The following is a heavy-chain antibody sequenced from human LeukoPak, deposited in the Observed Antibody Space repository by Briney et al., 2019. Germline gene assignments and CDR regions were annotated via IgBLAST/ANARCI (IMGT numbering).Heavy chain of an antibody. J-gene: IGHJ4*02. Sequence: SETLSLTCTVSGGSISSYYWSWIRQSPGKGLEWIGYIYYSGSTNYNPSLKSRVTISVDTSKNQFSLKLSSVTAADTAVYYCARQKAYYDILTGYYLTPFDYWGQGTLVTVSS. CDR3: ARQKAYYDILTGYYLTPFDY. D-gene: IGHD3-9*01. CDR2: IYYSGST. V-gene: IGHV4-59*08. CDR1: GGSISSYY.